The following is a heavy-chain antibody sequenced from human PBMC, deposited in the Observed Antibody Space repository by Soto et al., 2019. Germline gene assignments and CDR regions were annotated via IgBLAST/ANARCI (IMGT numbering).Heavy chain of an antibody. CDR1: GFTFDDYA. CDR2: VSWNSATI. J-gene: IGHJ4*02. D-gene: IGHD3-10*01. Sequence: GGSLRLSCVASGFTFDDYAMHWVRQAPGKGLEWVATVSWNSATIDYAVSLKGRFTISRDNAKNSLYLQMNSLRAEDTALYYCAKEVKVRGLIQYYFDYWGQGTLVTVSS. V-gene: IGHV3-9*01. CDR3: AKEVKVRGLIQYYFDY.